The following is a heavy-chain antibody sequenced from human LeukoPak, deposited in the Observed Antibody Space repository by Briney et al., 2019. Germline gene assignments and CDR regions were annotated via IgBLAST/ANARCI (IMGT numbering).Heavy chain of an antibody. CDR2: ISSSSSYI. CDR3: ARGPLAAAGDY. Sequence: GGSLRLSCAASGFTFSNYWMSWVRQAPGKGLEWVSSISSSSSYIYYADSVKGRFTISRDNAKNSLYLQMNSLRAEDTAVYYCARGPLAAAGDYWGQGTLVTVSS. CDR1: GFTFSNYW. V-gene: IGHV3-21*01. D-gene: IGHD6-13*01. J-gene: IGHJ4*02.